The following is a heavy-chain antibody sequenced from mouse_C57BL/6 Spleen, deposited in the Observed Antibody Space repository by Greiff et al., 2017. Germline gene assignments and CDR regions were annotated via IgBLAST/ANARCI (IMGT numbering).Heavy chain of an antibody. Sequence: QVQLQQSGPELVKPGASVKISCKASGYAFSSSWMNWVKQRPGKGLEWIGRIYPGDGDTNYNGKFKGKATLTADKSSSTAYMQLSSLTSEDSAVYCCARCTTVVFDYWGQGTTLTVSS. J-gene: IGHJ2*01. V-gene: IGHV1-82*01. CDR2: IYPGDGDT. CDR1: GYAFSSSW. D-gene: IGHD1-1*01. CDR3: ARCTTVVFDY.